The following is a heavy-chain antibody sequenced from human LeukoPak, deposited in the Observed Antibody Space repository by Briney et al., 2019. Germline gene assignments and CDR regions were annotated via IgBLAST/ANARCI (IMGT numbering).Heavy chain of an antibody. CDR1: GFTLSDYW. Sequence: PGGSLRLSCAASGFTLSDYWMSWVRQAPGKGLEWVAVISYDGSNKYYADSVKGRFTISRDNSKNTLYLQMNSLRAEDTAVYYCARDGSRGYYDSSGFPGFDYWGQGTLVTVSS. D-gene: IGHD3-22*01. J-gene: IGHJ4*02. V-gene: IGHV3-30-3*01. CDR3: ARDGSRGYYDSSGFPGFDY. CDR2: ISYDGSNK.